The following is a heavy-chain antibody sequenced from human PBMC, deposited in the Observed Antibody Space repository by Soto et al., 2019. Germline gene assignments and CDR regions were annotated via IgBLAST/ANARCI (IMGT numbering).Heavy chain of an antibody. Sequence: GGSLRLSCAASGFTLSSYAMSWVRQAPGKGLEWVSAISGSGGSTYYADSVKGRFTISRDNSKNTLYLQMNSLRAEDTAVYYCHRYNWNYGVAVGYWGQGTLVTVSS. CDR3: HRYNWNYGVAVGY. D-gene: IGHD1-7*01. CDR1: GFTLSSYA. V-gene: IGHV3-23*01. CDR2: ISGSGGST. J-gene: IGHJ4*02.